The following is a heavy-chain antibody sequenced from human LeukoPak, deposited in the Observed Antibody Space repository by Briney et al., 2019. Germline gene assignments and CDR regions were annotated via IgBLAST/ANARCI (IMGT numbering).Heavy chain of an antibody. Sequence: GGSLRLSCAASGFTFSSYEMNWVRQAPGKGLEWVSYISSSGSTIYYADSVKGRFTTSRDNAKNSLYLQMNSLRAEDTAVYYCARNEWELLPFDYWGQGTLVTVSS. J-gene: IGHJ4*02. CDR2: ISSSGSTI. D-gene: IGHD1-26*01. CDR1: GFTFSSYE. V-gene: IGHV3-48*03. CDR3: ARNEWELLPFDY.